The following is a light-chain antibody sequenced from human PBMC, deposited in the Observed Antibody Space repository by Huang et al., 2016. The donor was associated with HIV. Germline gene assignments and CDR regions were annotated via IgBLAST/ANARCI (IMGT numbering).Light chain of an antibody. CDR1: QSVLNSDNNKNY. CDR2: WAA. CDR3: QQYFDTPLT. J-gene: IGKJ3*01. Sequence: DIVMTQSPESLAVSLGERATIKCRSSQSVLNSDNNKNYLEWYQQKPGQPPNLLIYWAAARESGVPDRCRGTGAVTDFTLTISSLQAEDVAVSFCQQYFDTPLTFGPGTKVDIK. V-gene: IGKV4-1*01.